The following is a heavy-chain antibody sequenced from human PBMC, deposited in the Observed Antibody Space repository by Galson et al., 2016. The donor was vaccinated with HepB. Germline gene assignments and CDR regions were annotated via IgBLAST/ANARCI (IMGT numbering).Heavy chain of an antibody. CDR2: IQYSGNT. CDR3: ARDQNGSYLAY. CDR1: GGSVISDNYY. Sequence: ETLSLTCTVSGGSVISDNYYWSWIRQPPGKGLEWIGFIQYSGNTNCNPSLRGRVTISIDTSKNQFSLKVNSVTAADTAVYYCARDQNGSYLAYWGLGAPVAVSS. J-gene: IGHJ4*02. D-gene: IGHD1-26*01. V-gene: IGHV4-61*01.